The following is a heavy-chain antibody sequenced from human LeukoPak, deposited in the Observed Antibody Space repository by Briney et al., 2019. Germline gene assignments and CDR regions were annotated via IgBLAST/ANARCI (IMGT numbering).Heavy chain of an antibody. V-gene: IGHV4-34*01. CDR2: INHSGST. CDR3: ARGRMVRGVIRDAFDI. J-gene: IGHJ3*02. Sequence: PSETLSLTCAVYGGSFSGYYWSWIRQPPGKGLEWIGEINHSGSTNYNPSLKSRVTISVDTSKNQFSLKLSSVTAADTAVYYCARGRMVRGVIRDAFDIWGQGTMVTVSS. D-gene: IGHD3-10*01. CDR1: GGSFSGYY.